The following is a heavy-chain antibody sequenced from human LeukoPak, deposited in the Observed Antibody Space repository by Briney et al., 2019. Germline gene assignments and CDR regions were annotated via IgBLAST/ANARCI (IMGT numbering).Heavy chain of an antibody. V-gene: IGHV3-33*01. CDR2: IWRDGSNE. CDR3: ARNNWNSRTQRWFYFDY. J-gene: IGHJ4*02. Sequence: GRSLRLSCAASGFNFGIHGMHWVRQAPGKGLEWLAIIWRDGSNEYYEDSVKGRFTISRDNSKNTVYLQMDSLRAEDTAVYYCARNNWNSRTQRWFYFDYWGQGTLVTVSS. D-gene: IGHD1-1*01. CDR1: GFNFGIHG.